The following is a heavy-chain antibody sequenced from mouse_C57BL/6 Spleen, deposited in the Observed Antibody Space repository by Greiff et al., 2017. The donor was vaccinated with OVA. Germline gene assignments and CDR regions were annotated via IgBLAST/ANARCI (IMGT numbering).Heavy chain of an antibody. CDR3: ARGVTTVVATSFDY. CDR1: GYTFTSYG. D-gene: IGHD1-1*01. J-gene: IGHJ2*01. V-gene: IGHV1-81*01. CDR2: IYPRSGNT. Sequence: QVQLKESGAELARPGASVKLSCKASGYTFTSYGISWVKQRTGQGLEWIGEIYPRSGNTYYNEKFKGKATLTADKSSSTAYMELRSLTSEDSAVYFCARGVTTVVATSFDYWGQGTTLTVSS.